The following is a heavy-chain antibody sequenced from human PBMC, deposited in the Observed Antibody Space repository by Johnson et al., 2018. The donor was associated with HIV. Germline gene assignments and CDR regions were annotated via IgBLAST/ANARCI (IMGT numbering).Heavy chain of an antibody. V-gene: IGHV3-11*01. CDR2: ISSSGSTI. CDR1: GFTFSDYY. Sequence: VQLVESGGDLVQPGGSLRLSCAASGFTFSDYYMSWIRQAPGKGMEWVSYISSSGSTIYYADSVKGRFTISRDNAKNSLYLQMNSLKTEDTAVYYCTRLGTEWELSSGSDTFDIWGQGTMVTVSS. D-gene: IGHD3-16*02. CDR3: TRLGTEWELSSGSDTFDI. J-gene: IGHJ3*02.